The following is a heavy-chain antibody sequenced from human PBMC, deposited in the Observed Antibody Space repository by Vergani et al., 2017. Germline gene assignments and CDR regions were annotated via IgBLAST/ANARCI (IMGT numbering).Heavy chain of an antibody. CDR2: IIPIFGTA. V-gene: IGHV1-69*01. D-gene: IGHD3-16*01. J-gene: IGHJ4*02. CDR1: GFTFSSYA. Sequence: QVQLVESGGGVVQPGRSLRLSCAASGFTFSSYAISWVRQAPGQGLEWMGGIIPIFGTANYAQKFQGRVTITADESTSTAYMELSSLRSEDTAVYYCARRTFGRGSISNDYWGQGTLVTVSS. CDR3: ARRTFGRGSISNDY.